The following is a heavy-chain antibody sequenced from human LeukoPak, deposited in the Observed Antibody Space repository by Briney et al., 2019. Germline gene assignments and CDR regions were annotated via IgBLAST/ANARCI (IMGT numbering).Heavy chain of an antibody. V-gene: IGHV4-34*01. J-gene: IGHJ4*02. D-gene: IGHD3-22*01. CDR3: ARAQPGDYYDSSGYSDY. Sequence: SGTLSLTCAVYGGSFSGYYWSWIRQPPGKGLEWIGEINHSGSTNYNPSLKSRVTISVDTSKNQFSLKLSSVTAADTAVYYCARAQPGDYYDSSGYSDYWGQGTLVTVSS. CDR1: GGSFSGYY. CDR2: INHSGST.